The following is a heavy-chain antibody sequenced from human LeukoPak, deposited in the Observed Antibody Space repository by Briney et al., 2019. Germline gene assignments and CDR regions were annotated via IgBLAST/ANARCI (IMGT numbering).Heavy chain of an antibody. Sequence: ASVKVSCKVSGYTFTAYYMHWVQQAPGKGLEWMGLVDPEDAETIYAEKFQGRVTITADTSTDTAYMELSSLRSEDTAVYYCATSSMVRGVNHFYYYYYYMDVWGKGTTVTVSS. V-gene: IGHV1-69-2*01. CDR3: ATSSMVRGVNHFYYYYYYMDV. CDR2: VDPEDAET. D-gene: IGHD3-10*01. J-gene: IGHJ6*03. CDR1: GYTFTAYY.